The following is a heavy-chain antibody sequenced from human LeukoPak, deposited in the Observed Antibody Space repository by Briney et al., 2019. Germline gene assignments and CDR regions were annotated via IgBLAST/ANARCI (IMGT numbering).Heavy chain of an antibody. CDR3: ASHLGIYYFDY. CDR2: IIPILGIA. Sequence: ASVKVSCKASGGTFSSYTISWVRQAPGQGLEWMGRIIPILGIANYAQKFQGRVTITADKSTSTAYMELSSLRSEDTAVYYCASHLGIYYFDYWGQGTLVTVSS. V-gene: IGHV1-69*02. CDR1: GGTFSSYT. J-gene: IGHJ4*02. D-gene: IGHD7-27*01.